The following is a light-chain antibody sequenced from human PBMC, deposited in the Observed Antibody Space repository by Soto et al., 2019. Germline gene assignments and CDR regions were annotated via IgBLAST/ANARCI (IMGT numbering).Light chain of an antibody. J-gene: IGLJ1*01. Sequence: QSALTQPASVSGSPGQSITISCTGTSSDVGSSNLVSWYQQHPGKAPKVMIYEGTQRPSGVSNRFSGSKSGNTASLTISGLQAEDKADYSCCSFAGSSTYVFGTGTKLTVL. CDR3: CSFAGSSTYV. CDR2: EGT. V-gene: IGLV2-23*01. CDR1: SSDVGSSNL.